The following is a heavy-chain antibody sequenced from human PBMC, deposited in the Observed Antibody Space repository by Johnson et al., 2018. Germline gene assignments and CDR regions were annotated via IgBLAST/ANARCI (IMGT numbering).Heavy chain of an antibody. CDR1: GFTFSSYA. V-gene: IGHV3-30-3*01. D-gene: IGHD3-22*01. J-gene: IGHJ3*02. CDR3: ARGLTYYYDSSGYSRPGNAFDI. Sequence: QVQLVQSGGGVVQPGRSLRLSCAASGFTFSSYAMHWVRQAPGKGLEWVAVISYDGSNKYYADSVKGRFTISRDNSKNTLYLQMNSLRAADPAVYYCARGLTYYYDSSGYSRPGNAFDIWGQGTMVTVSS. CDR2: ISYDGSNK.